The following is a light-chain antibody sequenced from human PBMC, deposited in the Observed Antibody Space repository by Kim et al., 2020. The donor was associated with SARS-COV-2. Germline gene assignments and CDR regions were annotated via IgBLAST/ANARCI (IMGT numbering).Light chain of an antibody. CDR2: QDS. J-gene: IGLJ1*01. V-gene: IGLV3-1*01. CDR3: QAWDSSCYV. Sequence: SYELTQPPSVSVSPGQTASITCSGDKLGDKYACWYQQKPGQSPVLVIYQDSKRPSGIPERFSGSNSGNTATLTISGTQAMDEADYYCQAWDSSCYVFGTGTKVTVL. CDR1: KLGDKY.